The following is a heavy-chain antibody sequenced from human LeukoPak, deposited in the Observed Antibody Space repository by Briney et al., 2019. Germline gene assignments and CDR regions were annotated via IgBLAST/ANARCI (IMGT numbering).Heavy chain of an antibody. V-gene: IGHV3-23*01. CDR1: GFTFSSYA. CDR2: ISGSGGST. Sequence: GGSLRLSCAASGFTFSSYAMSWVRQAPGKGLEWVSAISGSGGSTYYADSVKGRFTISRDNSKNTLYLQMNSLRAEDTAVYYCARVQWLATGYYFDYWGQGTLVSVSS. CDR3: ARVQWLATGYYFDY. J-gene: IGHJ4*02. D-gene: IGHD6-19*01.